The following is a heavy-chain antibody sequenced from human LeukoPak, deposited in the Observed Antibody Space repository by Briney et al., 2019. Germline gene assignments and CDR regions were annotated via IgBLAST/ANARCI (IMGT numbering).Heavy chain of an antibody. Sequence: ASVKVSCKASGYTFTSYYMHWVRQAPGQGLEWMGIINPSGGSTSYAQKFQGRVTMTRDTSTSTVYMELSSLRSEDTAEYYCARGGDVLLWFGELFQPYRGTWFDPWGQGTLVTVSS. J-gene: IGHJ5*02. CDR1: GYTFTSYY. D-gene: IGHD3-10*01. CDR3: ARGGDVLLWFGELFQPYRGTWFDP. CDR2: INPSGGST. V-gene: IGHV1-46*01.